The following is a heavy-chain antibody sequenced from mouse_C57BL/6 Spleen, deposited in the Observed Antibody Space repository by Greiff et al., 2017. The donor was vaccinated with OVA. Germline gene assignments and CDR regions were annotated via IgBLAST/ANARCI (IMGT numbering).Heavy chain of an antibody. CDR3: AMKNMEV. Sequence: DVKLVESGGGLVKPGGSLKLSCAASGFTFSDYGMHWVRQAPEKGLEWVAYISSGSSTIYYADTVTGRFPISLYHAKNPLFLQMTSLRSADTALFYCAMKNMEVWGTGTT. CDR1: GFTFSDYG. V-gene: IGHV5-17*01. CDR2: ISSGSSTI. J-gene: IGHJ1*03.